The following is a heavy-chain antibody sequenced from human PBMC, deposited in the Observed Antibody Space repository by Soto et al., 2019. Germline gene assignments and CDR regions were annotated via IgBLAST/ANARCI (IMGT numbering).Heavy chain of an antibody. J-gene: IGHJ4*02. D-gene: IGHD3-3*01. CDR1: GFTFSIYS. CDR2: ISSSSSYI. V-gene: IGHV3-21*01. CDR3: ARDPRIFGVVIIPGTHFDY. Sequence: GGSLRLSCAASGFTFSIYSMNWVLQAPWKGLEWVSSISSSSSYIYYADSVKGRFTISRDNAKNSLYLQMNSLRAEDTAVYYCARDPRIFGVVIIPGTHFDYWGQGTLVTVSS.